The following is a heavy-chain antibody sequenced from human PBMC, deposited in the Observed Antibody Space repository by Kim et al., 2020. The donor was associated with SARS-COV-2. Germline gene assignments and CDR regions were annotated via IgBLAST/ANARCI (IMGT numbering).Heavy chain of an antibody. V-gene: IGHV4-59*13. CDR1: GGSISSYY. D-gene: IGHD5-12*01. CDR2: IYYSGST. J-gene: IGHJ4*02. CDR3: ARDLGDGYNLAY. Sequence: SETLSLTCTVSGGSISSYYWSWIRQPPGKGLEWIGYIYYSGSTNYNPSLKSRVTISVDTSKNQFSLKLSSVTAADTAVYYCARDLGDGYNLAYWGQGTLV.